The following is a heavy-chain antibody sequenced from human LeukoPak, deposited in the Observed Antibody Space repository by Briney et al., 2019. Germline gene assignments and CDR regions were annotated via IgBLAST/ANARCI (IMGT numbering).Heavy chain of an antibody. CDR2: IYTSGST. CDR3: ARDSVVVPAATSYYYYYMDV. D-gene: IGHD2-2*01. CDR1: GGSISSYC. V-gene: IGHV4-4*07. Sequence: SETLSLTCTVSGGSISSYCWSWIRQPAGKGLEWIGRIYTSGSTNYNPSLKSRVTISVDKSKNQFSLKLSSVTAADTAVYYCARDSVVVPAATSYYYYYMDVWGKGTTVTVSS. J-gene: IGHJ6*03.